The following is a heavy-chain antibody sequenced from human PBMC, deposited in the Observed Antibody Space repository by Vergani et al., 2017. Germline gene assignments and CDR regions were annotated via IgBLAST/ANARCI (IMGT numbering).Heavy chain of an antibody. CDR1: GGSFTSYH. D-gene: IGHD4-11*01. CDR2: IDHTGRP. Sequence: QVQLQQWGGGLLKPSETLSLTCVVNGGSFTSYHWTWIRQSPGEGLECVGDIDHTGRPDYNPSLKSRLTLSDDKTRNQFSLMLKSVTATDTAIYFCARVNTETNGHLSYYYYMGVWGQGTAVTGS. J-gene: IGHJ6*03. V-gene: IGHV4-34*01. CDR3: ARVNTETNGHLSYYYYMGV.